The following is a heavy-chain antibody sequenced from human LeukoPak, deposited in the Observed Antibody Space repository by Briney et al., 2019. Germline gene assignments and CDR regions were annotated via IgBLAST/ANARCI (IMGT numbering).Heavy chain of an antibody. J-gene: IGHJ4*02. CDR2: IYYSGST. D-gene: IGHD3-22*01. CDR3: ARDGDSGYFDY. V-gene: IGHV4-59*01. Sequence: SETLSLTCTVSGGSISSYYWSWIRQPPGKGLEWIGYIYYSGSTNYNPSLKSRVTISVDTSKNQFSLKLSSVTAADTAVYNCARDGDSGYFDYWGQGTLVTVSS. CDR1: GGSISSYY.